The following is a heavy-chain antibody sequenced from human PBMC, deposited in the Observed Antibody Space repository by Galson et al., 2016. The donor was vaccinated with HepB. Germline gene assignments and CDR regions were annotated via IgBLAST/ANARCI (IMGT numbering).Heavy chain of an antibody. D-gene: IGHD6-13*01. J-gene: IGHJ4*02. V-gene: IGHV3-30*18. Sequence: SLRLSCAASGFTFSSYGMHWVRQAPGKGLEWVAVISYDGSNNYYADSVKGRFTISRDNSKNTLYLQMNSLRAEDTAVYYCAKSWIAAALDYWGQGTLVTVSS. CDR2: ISYDGSNN. CDR3: AKSWIAAALDY. CDR1: GFTFSSYG.